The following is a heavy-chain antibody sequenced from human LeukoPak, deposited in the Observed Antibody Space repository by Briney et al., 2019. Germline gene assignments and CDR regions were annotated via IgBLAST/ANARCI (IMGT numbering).Heavy chain of an antibody. CDR2: IYHSGST. D-gene: IGHD6-13*01. V-gene: IGHV4-38-2*02. CDR3: ARVRYSSSWYDYYYYMDV. Sequence: SETLSLTCTVSGYSISSGYYWGWIRQPPGKGLGWIGSIYHSGSTYYNPSLKSRVTISVDTSKNQFSLKLSSVTAADTAVYYCARVRYSSSWYDYYYYMDVWGKGTTVTVSS. J-gene: IGHJ6*03. CDR1: GYSISSGYY.